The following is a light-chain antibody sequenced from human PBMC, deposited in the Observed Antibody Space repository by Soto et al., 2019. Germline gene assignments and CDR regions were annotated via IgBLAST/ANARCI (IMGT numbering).Light chain of an antibody. V-gene: IGKV3-11*01. Sequence: EIVLTQSPATLSLSPGERATISCRASQSVNTYLACYQQKPGQAPRLLIYGASNRATGIPARFSGSGSGTDFTLTISSLEPEDFAVYYCQQRSNWPPTFGQGTRLEIK. CDR3: QQRSNWPPT. CDR2: GAS. J-gene: IGKJ5*01. CDR1: QSVNTY.